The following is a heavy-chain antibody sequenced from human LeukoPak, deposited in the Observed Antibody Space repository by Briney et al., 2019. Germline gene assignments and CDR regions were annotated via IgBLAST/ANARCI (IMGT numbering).Heavy chain of an antibody. V-gene: IGHV4-30-4*01. D-gene: IGHD2-2*01. J-gene: IGHJ6*02. Sequence: SETLSLTCTVSGGSISSGDYYWSWIRQPPGKGLEWIGYIYYSGSTYYNPSLKSRVTISVDTSKNQFSLKLSSVTAADTAVYYCARDLGCSSTSCYAYYYYGMDVWGQGTTVTVSS. CDR1: GGSISSGDYY. CDR2: IYYSGST. CDR3: ARDLGCSSTSCYAYYYYGMDV.